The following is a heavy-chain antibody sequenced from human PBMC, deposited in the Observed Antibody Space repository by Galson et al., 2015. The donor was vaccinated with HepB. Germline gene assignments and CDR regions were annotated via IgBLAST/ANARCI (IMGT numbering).Heavy chain of an antibody. J-gene: IGHJ5*02. CDR2: IIPILGIA. CDR3: ARDRTVSGSYSSYGGFDP. Sequence: SVKVSCKASGGTFSSYTISWVRQAPGQGLEWMGRIIPILGIANYAQKFQGRVTITADKSTSTAYMELSSLRSEDTAVYYCARDRTVSGSYSSYGGFDPWGQGTLVTVSS. D-gene: IGHD3-10*01. CDR1: GGTFSSYT. V-gene: IGHV1-69*04.